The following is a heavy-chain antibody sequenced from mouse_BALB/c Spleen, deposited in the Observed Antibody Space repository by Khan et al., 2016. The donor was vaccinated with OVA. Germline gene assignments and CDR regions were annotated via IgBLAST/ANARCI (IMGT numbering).Heavy chain of an antibody. J-gene: IGHJ2*01. D-gene: IGHD3-1*01. CDR1: GYTFTSYT. CDR2: INPSSGYT. Sequence: VQLQQSGAELVKPGASVKMSCKASGYTFTSYTMHWVKQWPGQGLEWIGYINPSSGYTKYNQKFKDKATLTADKSSSTAYMQLSSLTSEDSAVYYCARKSTRASYWGQGTTPTVSS. CDR3: ARKSTRASY. V-gene: IGHV1-4*01.